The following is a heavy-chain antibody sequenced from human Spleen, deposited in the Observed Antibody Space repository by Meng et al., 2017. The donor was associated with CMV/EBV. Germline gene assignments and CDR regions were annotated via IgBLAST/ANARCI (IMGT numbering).Heavy chain of an antibody. CDR2: ISYDGRNK. J-gene: IGHJ6*02. V-gene: IGHV3-30*04. Sequence: GGSLRLSCAASGFTFSTYAMHWVRQAPGKGLEWVAVISYDGRNKYYADSVKGRFTISRDNSKNTLFLQMNSLRPEDTAVYYCVRDQSGSYYTDYYYGMDVWGQGTTVTVSS. D-gene: IGHD1-26*01. CDR1: GFTFSTYA. CDR3: VRDQSGSYYTDYYYGMDV.